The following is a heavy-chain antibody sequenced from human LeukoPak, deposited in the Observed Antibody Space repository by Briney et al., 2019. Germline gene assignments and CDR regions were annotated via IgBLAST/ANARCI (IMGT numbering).Heavy chain of an antibody. V-gene: IGHV1-69*05. Sequence: ASVKVSCKASGGTFSSYAISWVRQAPGQGLEWMGGIIPIFGTANYAQKFQGRVTITTDESTSTAYMELSSLRSEDTAVYYCARSSPEEWFGDPYYYMDVWGKGTTVTVSS. D-gene: IGHD3-10*01. CDR1: GGTFSSYA. CDR3: ARSSPEEWFGDPYYYMDV. J-gene: IGHJ6*03. CDR2: IIPIFGTA.